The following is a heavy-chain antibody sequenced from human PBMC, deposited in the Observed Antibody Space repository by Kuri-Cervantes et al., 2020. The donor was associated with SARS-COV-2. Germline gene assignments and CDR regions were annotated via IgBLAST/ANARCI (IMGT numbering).Heavy chain of an antibody. J-gene: IGHJ4*02. V-gene: IGHV3-23*01. Sequence: GESLKISCAASGFTFSSYAMSWVRQAPGKGLEWVSGISGSGGSTYYADSVKGRFTISRDNSKNTLYLQMNSLRAEDTAVYYCGIGIALGYWGQGTLVTVSS. CDR3: GIGIALGY. D-gene: IGHD6-13*01. CDR1: GFTFSSYA. CDR2: ISGSGGST.